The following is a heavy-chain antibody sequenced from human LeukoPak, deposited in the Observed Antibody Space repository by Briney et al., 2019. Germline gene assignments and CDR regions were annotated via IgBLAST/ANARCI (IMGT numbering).Heavy chain of an antibody. Sequence: ASVKVSCKASGYTFTANYMHWVRQAPGQGPEWMGWINPNNGGTNYAQKFRDRVTMTRDTSISTAYMELSRLRSDDTAIYYCARDSFRGNYYFDYWGRGALVTVSS. CDR1: GYTFTANY. J-gene: IGHJ4*02. CDR3: ARDSFRGNYYFDY. CDR2: INPNNGGT. D-gene: IGHD3-10*01. V-gene: IGHV1-2*02.